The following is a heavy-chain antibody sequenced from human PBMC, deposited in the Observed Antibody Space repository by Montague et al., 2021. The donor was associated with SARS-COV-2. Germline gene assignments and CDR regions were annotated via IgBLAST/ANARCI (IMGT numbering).Heavy chain of an antibody. V-gene: IGHV4-34*01. Sequence: SETLSLTCAVYGGSFSGYYWSWIRQPPGKGLEWIGEINHSGSTNYNPSLKSRVTISVDTSKSQFSLKLSSVTAADTAVYFCARAPDYDIFTGDPTAGFDFWGQGTLVTVSS. CDR3: ARAPDYDIFTGDPTAGFDF. CDR1: GGSFSGYY. CDR2: INHSGST. J-gene: IGHJ4*02. D-gene: IGHD3-9*01.